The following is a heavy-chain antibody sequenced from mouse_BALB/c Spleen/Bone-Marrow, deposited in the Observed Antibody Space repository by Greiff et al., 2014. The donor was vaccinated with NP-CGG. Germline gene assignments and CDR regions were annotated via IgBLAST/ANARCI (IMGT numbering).Heavy chain of an antibody. CDR1: GFNIKDTY. V-gene: IGHV14-3*02. D-gene: IGHD1-1*01. J-gene: IGHJ4*01. CDR2: IDPANGNT. CDR3: ARSRDYGRSYYAMDY. Sequence: VQLKESGAELVKPGASVKLSCTASGFNIKDTYMHWVKQRPEQGLEWIGRIDPANGNTKYDAKFQGKATITADTSSNTAYLQLSSLTSEDTAFYYCARSRDYGRSYYAMDYWGQGTSVTVSS.